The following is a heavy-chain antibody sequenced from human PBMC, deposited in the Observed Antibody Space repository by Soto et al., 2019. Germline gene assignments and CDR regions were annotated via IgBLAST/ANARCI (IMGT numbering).Heavy chain of an antibody. CDR3: AKGYYYDSSGYYPILLFFDY. J-gene: IGHJ4*02. CDR2: ISYDGSNK. V-gene: IGHV3-30*18. CDR1: GFTFGSYG. D-gene: IGHD3-22*01. Sequence: GGSLRLSCAASGFTFGSYGMHVLLHGPVNGGEWVAVISYDGSNKYYADSVKGRFTISRDNSKNTLYLQMNSLRAEDTAVYYCAKGYYYDSSGYYPILLFFDYWGQGTLVTVSS.